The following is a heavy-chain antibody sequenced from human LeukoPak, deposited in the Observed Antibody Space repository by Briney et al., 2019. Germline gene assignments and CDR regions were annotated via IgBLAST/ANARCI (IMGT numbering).Heavy chain of an antibody. CDR2: ISGSGSSA. D-gene: IGHD3-22*01. CDR1: GFTFSSYA. Sequence: GGSLRLSCAASGFTFSSYAMSWVRQPPGKGLEWVSAISGSGSSAYYVDSVKGRFTLSRDNSKNTLYLQMNSLRAEDTAVYYCARPYYFDSGAYSHFDYWGPGTLVTVSA. CDR3: ARPYYFDSGAYSHFDY. J-gene: IGHJ4*02. V-gene: IGHV3-23*01.